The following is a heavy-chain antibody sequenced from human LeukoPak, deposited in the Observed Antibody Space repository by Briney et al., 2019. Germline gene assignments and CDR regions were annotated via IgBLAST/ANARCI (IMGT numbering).Heavy chain of an antibody. CDR3: ATADRTTPSY. CDR1: GYTLTELS. D-gene: IGHD1-1*01. Sequence: ASVNVSCKVSGYTLTELSMHWVRQAPGKGLEWMGGFDPEDGETIYAQKFQGRVTMTEDTSTDTAHMELSSLRSEDTAVYYCATADRTTPSYWGQGTLVTVSS. CDR2: FDPEDGET. J-gene: IGHJ4*02. V-gene: IGHV1-24*01.